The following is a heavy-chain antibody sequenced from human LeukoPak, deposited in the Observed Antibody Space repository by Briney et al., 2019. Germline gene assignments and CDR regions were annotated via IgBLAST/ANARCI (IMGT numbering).Heavy chain of an antibody. Sequence: GESLKISCXGSGYTFSSYWIGWVRQMPGKGLEWMGIIYPGDSDTRYSPSLQGQVTISVDTSIGTAYLQWSSLKASDTAIYYCARQNDFRLDYWGQGTLVTVSS. D-gene: IGHD3-3*01. J-gene: IGHJ4*02. CDR1: GYTFSSYW. V-gene: IGHV5-51*01. CDR3: ARQNDFRLDY. CDR2: IYPGDSDT.